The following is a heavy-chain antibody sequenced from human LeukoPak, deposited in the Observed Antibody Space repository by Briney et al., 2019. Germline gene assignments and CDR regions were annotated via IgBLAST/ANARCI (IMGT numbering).Heavy chain of an antibody. Sequence: GSLRLSCAASGFTFSSYSMTWVRQVPGKGLEWVSSISSSGSYINYADSVKGRFTISRDNAKNSLFLQMNSLRAEDTAVYYCARGQTGYYDSSGYYYVYWGQGTLVTVSS. CDR3: ARGQTGYYDSSGYYYVY. D-gene: IGHD3-22*01. V-gene: IGHV3-21*01. CDR1: GFTFSSYS. J-gene: IGHJ4*02. CDR2: ISSSGSYI.